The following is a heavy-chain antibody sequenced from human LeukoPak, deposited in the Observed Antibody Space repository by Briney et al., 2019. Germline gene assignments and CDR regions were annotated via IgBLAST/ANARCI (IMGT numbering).Heavy chain of an antibody. V-gene: IGHV3-30*04. Sequence: GGSLRLSCAASGFTFSSYVMHWVRQAPGKGLEWVAVISYDGSNKYYADSVKGRFTISRDNSKNTLYLQMNSLRAEDTAVYYYARDSKRWLQWGYYYYYMDVWGKGTTVTISS. J-gene: IGHJ6*03. D-gene: IGHD5-24*01. CDR3: ARDSKRWLQWGYYYYYMDV. CDR1: GFTFSSYV. CDR2: ISYDGSNK.